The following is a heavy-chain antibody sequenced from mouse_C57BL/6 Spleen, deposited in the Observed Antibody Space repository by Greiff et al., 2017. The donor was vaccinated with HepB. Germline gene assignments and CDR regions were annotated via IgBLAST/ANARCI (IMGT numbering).Heavy chain of an antibody. CDR2: ISSGSSTI. J-gene: IGHJ2*01. Sequence: EVKLVESGGGLVKPGGSLKLSCAASGFTFSDYGMHWVRQAPEKGLEWVAYISSGSSTIYYADTVKGRFTISRDNAKNTLFLQMTSLRSEDTAMYYCARQDYGYDGFDYWGQGTTLTVSS. CDR3: ARQDYGYDGFDY. D-gene: IGHD2-2*01. CDR1: GFTFSDYG. V-gene: IGHV5-17*01.